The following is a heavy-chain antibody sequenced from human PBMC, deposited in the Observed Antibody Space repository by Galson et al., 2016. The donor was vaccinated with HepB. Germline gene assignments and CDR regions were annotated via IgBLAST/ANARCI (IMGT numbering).Heavy chain of an antibody. D-gene: IGHD2/OR15-2a*01. CDR1: GFTFSSYS. V-gene: IGHV3-48*02. Sequence: SLRLSCAASGFTFSSYSMNWVRQAPGKGLKCVSHIGIDGATIIYADSVKGRFTISRDNAKSSLYLQMSSLRDDDTAVYYCARDSIYAFDYWGQGILVTVSS. CDR2: IGIDGATI. CDR3: ARDSIYAFDY. J-gene: IGHJ4*02.